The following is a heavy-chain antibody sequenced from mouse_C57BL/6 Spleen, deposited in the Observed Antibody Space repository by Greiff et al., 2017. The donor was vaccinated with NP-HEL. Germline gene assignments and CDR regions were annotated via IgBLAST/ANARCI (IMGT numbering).Heavy chain of an antibody. V-gene: IGHV1-64*01. CDR2: IHPNSGST. Sequence: QVQLQQPGAELVKPGASVKLSCKASGYTFTSYWMHWVKQRPGQGLEWIGMIHPNSGSTNYNEKFKSKATLTVDKSSSTAYMQLSSLTSEDSAVYYCASRGFYSNYEIDYWGQGTTLTVSS. CDR1: GYTFTSYW. CDR3: ASRGFYSNYEIDY. J-gene: IGHJ2*01. D-gene: IGHD2-5*01.